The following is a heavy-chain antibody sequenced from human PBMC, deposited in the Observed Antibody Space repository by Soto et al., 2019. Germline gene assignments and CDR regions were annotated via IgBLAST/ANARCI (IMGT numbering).Heavy chain of an antibody. Sequence: QVQLVQSGAEVKKPGASVKVPCKVSGYTLTELSMHWVRQAPGKGLEWMGGFDPEDGETIYAQKFQGRVTMTEDTSTDTAYMELSSLRSEDTAVYYCATDSYYYYGSGQSDAFDIWGQGTMVTVSS. CDR2: FDPEDGET. D-gene: IGHD3-10*01. V-gene: IGHV1-24*01. J-gene: IGHJ3*02. CDR1: GYTLTELS. CDR3: ATDSYYYYGSGQSDAFDI.